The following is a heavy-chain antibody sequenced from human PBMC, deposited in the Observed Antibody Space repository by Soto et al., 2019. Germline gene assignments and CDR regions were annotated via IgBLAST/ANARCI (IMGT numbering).Heavy chain of an antibody. CDR1: GGTFSSYA. CDR2: IIPIFGTA. Sequence: SVKVSCKASGGTFSSYAISWVRQAPGQGLEWMGGIIPIFGTANYAQKFQGRVTITADESTSTAYMELSSLRSEDTAVYYCARAQPYGDYPPYFYGMGVWGQGTTVTVS. J-gene: IGHJ6*02. CDR3: ARAQPYGDYPPYFYGMGV. D-gene: IGHD4-17*01. V-gene: IGHV1-69*13.